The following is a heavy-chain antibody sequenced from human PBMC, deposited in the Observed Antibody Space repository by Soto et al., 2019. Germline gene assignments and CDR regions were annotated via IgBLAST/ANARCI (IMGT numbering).Heavy chain of an antibody. V-gene: IGHV3-23*01. J-gene: IGHJ6*02. D-gene: IGHD2-21*02. CDR2: ISGSGGSK. CDR3: AKGRGDSLRNGVDV. Sequence: EVQLLESGGGLVQPGGSLRLSCAASGFTFSGYAMSWVRQAPGKGLEWVSAISGSGGSKYYADSVKGRLSISRDNSKNPLYVETDSLRAEDTAVYYCAKGRGDSLRNGVDVWGQGTTVTVSS. CDR1: GFTFSGYA.